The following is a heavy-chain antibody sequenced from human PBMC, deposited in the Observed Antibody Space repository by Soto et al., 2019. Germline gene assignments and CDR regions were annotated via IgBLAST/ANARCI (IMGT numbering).Heavy chain of an antibody. J-gene: IGHJ4*02. CDR3: VKAVYLLDFDY. CDR1: GFTFSSYA. V-gene: IGHV3-23*01. Sequence: PGGSLRLSCAASGFTFSSYAMTGVRQAPGKGLDWVSTISVTGGNTYYADSVKGRFTISRDNSKNTVYLQMNSLRAEDTAVYSCVKAVYLLDFDYWGQGTLVNVSS. D-gene: IGHD1-20*01. CDR2: ISVTGGNT.